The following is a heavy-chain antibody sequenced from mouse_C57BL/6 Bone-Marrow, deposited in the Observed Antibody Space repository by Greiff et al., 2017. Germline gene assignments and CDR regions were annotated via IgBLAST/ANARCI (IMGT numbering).Heavy chain of an antibody. D-gene: IGHD1-1*01. CDR2: IYPGSGNT. Sequence: QVQLQQSGAELVRPGASVKLSCKASGYTFTDYYINWVKQRPGQGLEWIARIYPGSGNTYYNEKFKGKATLTAEKSSSTAYMQLSSLTSEDSAVYFCNYGSRGYYFDYWGQGTTLTVSS. J-gene: IGHJ2*01. CDR3: NYGSRGYYFDY. CDR1: GYTFTDYY. V-gene: IGHV1-76*01.